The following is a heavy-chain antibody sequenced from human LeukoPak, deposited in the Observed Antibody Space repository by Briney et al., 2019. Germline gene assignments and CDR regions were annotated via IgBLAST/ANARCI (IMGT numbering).Heavy chain of an antibody. CDR3: ARGTEMATMGSWFDP. V-gene: IGHV3-21*01. CDR2: ISSSSSYI. J-gene: IGHJ5*02. CDR1: GFIFSSYN. D-gene: IGHD5-24*01. Sequence: GGSLRLSCAASGFIFSSYNMNWVRQAPGKGLEWVSSISSSSSYIYYTDSVKGRFTISRDNAETSLYLQMNSLRAEDTAVYYCARGTEMATMGSWFDPWGQGTLVTVSS.